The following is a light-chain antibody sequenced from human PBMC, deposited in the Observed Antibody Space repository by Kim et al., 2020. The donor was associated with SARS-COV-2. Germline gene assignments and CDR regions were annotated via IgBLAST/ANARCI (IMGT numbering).Light chain of an antibody. Sequence: EILMTQSPATLSLSPGDRATLSCRASQSISNSLAWYQQKPGQAPRVLIYGASARATGIPARFSGSGSGTEFTLTISNLQSEDFAVYYCQQYASWWTFGQGTRLEIK. CDR2: GAS. CDR3: QQYASWWT. CDR1: QSISNS. V-gene: IGKV3-15*01. J-gene: IGKJ5*01.